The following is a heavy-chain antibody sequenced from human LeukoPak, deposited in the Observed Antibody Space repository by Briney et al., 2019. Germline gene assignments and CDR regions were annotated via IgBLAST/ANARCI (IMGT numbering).Heavy chain of an antibody. CDR2: IRWISAGI. D-gene: IGHD6-13*01. Sequence: GGSLRLSCAASGFTFDYYAMHWLRQAPGKGLVGFSGIRWISAGIGYAHSVDSRFTIARDKAKNSLYLQMTSLRAEDTALYYRAKNYSSSWYAGHFVNWGEGNPVTASS. CDR1: GFTFDYYA. J-gene: IGHJ4*02. V-gene: IGHV3-9*01. CDR3: AKNYSSSWYAGHFVN.